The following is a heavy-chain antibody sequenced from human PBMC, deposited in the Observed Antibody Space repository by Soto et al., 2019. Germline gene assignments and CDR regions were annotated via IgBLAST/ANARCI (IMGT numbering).Heavy chain of an antibody. CDR3: ARDHGRSGWYAGGWFDP. D-gene: IGHD6-19*01. Sequence: QVQLQESGPGLVKPSQTLSLTCTVSGGSISSGGYYWSWIRQHPGKGLEWIGYIYYSGSTYYNPSLKSRVTISVDPSKNQFSLKLSSVTAADTAVYYCARDHGRSGWYAGGWFDPWGQGTLVTVSS. J-gene: IGHJ5*02. CDR1: GGSISSGGYY. CDR2: IYYSGST. V-gene: IGHV4-31*03.